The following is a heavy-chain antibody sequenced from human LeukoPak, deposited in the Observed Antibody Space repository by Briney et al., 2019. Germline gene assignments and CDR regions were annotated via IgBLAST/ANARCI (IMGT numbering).Heavy chain of an antibody. CDR3: ARDEAAAVDYFDY. D-gene: IGHD6-13*01. CDR2: IKQDGSEK. J-gene: IGHJ4*02. CDR1: GFTFSSYW. Sequence: PAGGSLRLSCAASGFTFSSYWMSWVRQAPGKGLEWVANIKQDGSEKYYVDSVKGRFTISRDNAKNSLYLQMNSLRAEDTAVYYCARDEAAAVDYFDYWGQGTLVTVSS. V-gene: IGHV3-7*01.